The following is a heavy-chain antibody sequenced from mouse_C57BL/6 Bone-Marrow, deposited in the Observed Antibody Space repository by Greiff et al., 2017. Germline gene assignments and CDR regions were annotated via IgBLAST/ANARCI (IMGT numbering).Heavy chain of an antibody. Sequence: EVQLQQSGAELVRPGASVKLSCTASGFNIKDDYMHWVKQRPEQGLEWIGWIDPENGDTEYASKFQGKATITADTSSNTAYLQLSTLTSEDTAVYYCATGGSAWFAYCGQGTLVTVSA. V-gene: IGHV14-4*01. CDR2: IDPENGDT. CDR1: GFNIKDDY. J-gene: IGHJ3*01. CDR3: ATGGSAWFAY.